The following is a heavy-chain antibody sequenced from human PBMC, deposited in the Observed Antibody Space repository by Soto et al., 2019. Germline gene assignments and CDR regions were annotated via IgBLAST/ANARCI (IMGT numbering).Heavy chain of an antibody. Sequence: GRWMRLSCAASGCSFSSYSMNWVRQAPRKRLKWVSSISSRSGHICYACSVKGRSTISRDNAKNSLYLQMNSLRAEETAVYYCARDRRAPRGHNAFGIWGQGTIVAV. J-gene: IGHJ3*02. CDR3: ARDRRAPRGHNAFGI. V-gene: IGHV3-21*01. CDR2: ISSRSGHI. CDR1: GCSFSSYS. D-gene: IGHD6-6*01.